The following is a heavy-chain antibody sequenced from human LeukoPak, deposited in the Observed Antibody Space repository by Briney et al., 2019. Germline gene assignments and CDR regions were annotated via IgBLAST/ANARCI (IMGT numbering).Heavy chain of an antibody. CDR3: ARESSSTSCPFDY. CDR1: GGTYSSYA. D-gene: IGHD2-2*01. V-gene: IGHV1-69*13. J-gene: IGHJ4*02. Sequence: SVKVSCKASGGTYSSYAISWVRQAPGQGLEWMGGIIPIFGTANYAQKFQGRVTITADESTSTAYMELSSLRSEDTAVYYCARESSSTSCPFDYWGQGTLVTVSS. CDR2: IIPIFGTA.